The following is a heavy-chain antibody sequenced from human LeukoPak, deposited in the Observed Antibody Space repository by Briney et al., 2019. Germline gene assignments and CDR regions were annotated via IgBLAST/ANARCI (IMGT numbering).Heavy chain of an antibody. V-gene: IGHV1-69*01. CDR1: GGTFSSYA. D-gene: IGHD3-9*01. J-gene: IGHJ4*02. CDR3: ARDRDILTGPFDY. CDR2: IIPIFGTA. Sequence: SVNVSCKASGGTFSSYAISWVRQAPGQGLEWMGGIIPIFGTANYAQKFQGRVTITADESTSTAYMELSSLRSEDTAVYYCARDRDILTGPFDYWGQGTLVTVSS.